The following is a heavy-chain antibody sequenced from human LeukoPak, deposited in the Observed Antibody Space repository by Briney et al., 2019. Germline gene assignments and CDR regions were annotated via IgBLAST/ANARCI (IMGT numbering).Heavy chain of an antibody. J-gene: IGHJ4*02. CDR1: RVTLNSYW. CDR2: IKSVGSKT. V-gene: IGHV3-74*01. D-gene: IGHD2-8*02. CDR3: LVRVEGGG. Sequence: PGGSLRLSSAASRVTLNSYWMHSVRHVPGKGLVWVSRIKSVGSKTIYADSVKGRFTTSKDTAKNTLYLQMTNLTVEYSAVYYCLVRVEGGGWGQGTLVTVSS.